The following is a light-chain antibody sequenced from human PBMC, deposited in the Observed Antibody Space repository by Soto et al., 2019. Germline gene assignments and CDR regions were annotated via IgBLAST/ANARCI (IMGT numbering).Light chain of an antibody. CDR3: SSYRSGSNNYV. J-gene: IGLJ1*01. Sequence: QSALTQPASVSGSPGQSITISCTGTISDIGDYNYVSWYQQHPGKAPKLMIYEVSNRPSGVSNRFSGSKSGTTASLTISGLQAEDEADYYCSSYRSGSNNYVFGTGTKVTVL. CDR1: ISDIGDYNY. V-gene: IGLV2-14*01. CDR2: EVS.